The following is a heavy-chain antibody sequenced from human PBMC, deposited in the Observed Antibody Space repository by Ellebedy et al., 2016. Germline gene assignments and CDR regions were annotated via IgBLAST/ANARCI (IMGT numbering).Heavy chain of an antibody. CDR2: ISNHGSNK. CDR3: ASEYGDYFSGY. J-gene: IGHJ4*02. V-gene: IGHV3-30*03. Sequence: GESLKISXAASGFAFSSYGMHWVRQAPGKGLEWVAAISNHGSNKYYADSVKGRFSISRDNSKNTLYLQMNSLRAEDTAVYYCASEYGDYFSGYWGQGTLVTVSS. D-gene: IGHD4-17*01. CDR1: GFAFSSYG.